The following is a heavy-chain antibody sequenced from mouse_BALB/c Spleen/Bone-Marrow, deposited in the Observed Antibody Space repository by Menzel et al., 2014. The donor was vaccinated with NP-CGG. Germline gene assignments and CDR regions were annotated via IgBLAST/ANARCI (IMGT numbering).Heavy chain of an antibody. V-gene: IGHV1S130*01. CDR1: GYTFXSSR. D-gene: IGHD4-1*01. J-gene: IGHJ2*01. CDR2: IHPNSGNT. Sequence: QVQLKESGSVLVRPGASVKLSCKASGYTFXSSRMHWAKQRPGQGLEWIGEIHPNSGNTNYNEKFKGKATLTVDTSSSTAYVDLSSLTSEDSAVYYCARSGFDYWGQGTTLTVSS. CDR3: ARSGFDY.